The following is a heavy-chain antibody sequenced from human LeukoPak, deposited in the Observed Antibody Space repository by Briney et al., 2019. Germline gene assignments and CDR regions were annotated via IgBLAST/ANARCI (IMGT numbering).Heavy chain of an antibody. J-gene: IGHJ4*02. V-gene: IGHV3-48*04. D-gene: IGHD2-2*01. CDR1: GFTFSSYS. Sequence: GGSLRLSCAASGFTFSSYSMNWVRQAPGKGLEWVSYISSSSSTIYYADSVKGRFTISRDNAKNSLYLQMNSLRAEDTAVYYCTRDAYPIVVVPAAFDYWGQGTLVTVSS. CDR2: ISSSSSTI. CDR3: TRDAYPIVVVPAAFDY.